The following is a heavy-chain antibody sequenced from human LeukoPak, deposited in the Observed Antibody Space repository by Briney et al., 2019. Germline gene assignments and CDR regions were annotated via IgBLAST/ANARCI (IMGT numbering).Heavy chain of an antibody. CDR2: INPSGGST. CDR1: GYTFTSYY. V-gene: IGHV1-46*01. Sequence: ASVKDSCKASGYTFTSYYMHWVRQARGQGLEWMGIINPSGGSTSYAQKFQGRVTMTRDTSTSTVYMELSSLRSEDTAVYYCASPGVGVPWHYWGQGTLVTVPS. CDR3: ASPGVGVPWHY. D-gene: IGHD3-3*01. J-gene: IGHJ4*02.